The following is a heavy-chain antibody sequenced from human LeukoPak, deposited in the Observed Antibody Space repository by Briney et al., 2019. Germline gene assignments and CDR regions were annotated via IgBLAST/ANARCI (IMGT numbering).Heavy chain of an antibody. J-gene: IGHJ4*02. Sequence: GGSLRLSCAASGFTFRSYAMHWVRQAPSKGLEWVAVISYDGSNKYYVDSVKGRFTISRDNSKNTLYLQMNSLRAEDTAVYYCARDTPDSSSWYFDYWGQGTLVTVSS. CDR3: ARDTPDSSSWYFDY. V-gene: IGHV3-30-3*01. CDR2: ISYDGSNK. D-gene: IGHD6-13*01. CDR1: GFTFRSYA.